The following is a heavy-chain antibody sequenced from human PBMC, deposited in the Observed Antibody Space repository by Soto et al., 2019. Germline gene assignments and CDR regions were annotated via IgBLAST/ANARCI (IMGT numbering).Heavy chain of an antibody. CDR2: IWYDGSNK. V-gene: IGHV3-33*01. D-gene: IGHD3-9*01. CDR3: ARRDYDILTGYYMFDAFDI. CDR1: GFTFSSYG. Sequence: QVQLVESGGGVVQPGRSLRLSCAASGFTFSSYGMHWVRQAPGKGLEWVAVIWYDGSNKYYADSVKGRFTISRDNSKNTLYLQMNSLRAEDTAVYYCARRDYDILTGYYMFDAFDIWGQGTMVTDSS. J-gene: IGHJ3*02.